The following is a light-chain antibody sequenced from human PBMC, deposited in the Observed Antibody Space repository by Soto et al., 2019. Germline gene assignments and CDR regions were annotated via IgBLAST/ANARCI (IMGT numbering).Light chain of an antibody. CDR3: QQYGGAPFT. J-gene: IGKJ3*01. V-gene: IGKV4-1*01. CDR2: WAY. CDR1: QSVLYSSNNKNC. Sequence: DIVMTQSPDSLAVSLGERATINCESSQSVLYSSNNKNCLAWYQQKPGQPPKLLIYWAYIRESGVPDRFSGGGSGTDFTLTISRLEPEDSAVYYCQQYGGAPFTFGPGTRVDVK.